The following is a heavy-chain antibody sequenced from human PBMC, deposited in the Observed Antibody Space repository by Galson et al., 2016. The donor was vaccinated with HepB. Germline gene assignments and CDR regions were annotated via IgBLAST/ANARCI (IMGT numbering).Heavy chain of an antibody. D-gene: IGHD1-1*01. Sequence: SLRLSCAASGLTFSRFWMTWVRQAPGKGLEWVANINQDGSEKHYLDSVRGRFTISRDNAKNSLYLQMNSLRAEDTVVYFCARAYQYTLDYWGQGTLVTVSS. J-gene: IGHJ4*02. CDR2: INQDGSEK. CDR1: GLTFSRFW. V-gene: IGHV3-7*04. CDR3: ARAYQYTLDY.